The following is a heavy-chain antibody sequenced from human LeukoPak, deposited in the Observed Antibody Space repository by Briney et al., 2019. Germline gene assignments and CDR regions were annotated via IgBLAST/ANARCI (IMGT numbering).Heavy chain of an antibody. CDR2: IYYSGST. D-gene: IGHD3-3*01. CDR3: ARDRFRPFDI. V-gene: IGHV4-59*01. CDR1: GDSISSSY. J-gene: IGHJ3*02. Sequence: PSETLSLTCTVSGDSISSSYWSWIRQPPGKGPEWIGYIYYSGSTNYNPSLKSRVTISVDTSKNQFSLNVTSVPAADTAVYYCARDRFRPFDIWGQGTMVTVSS.